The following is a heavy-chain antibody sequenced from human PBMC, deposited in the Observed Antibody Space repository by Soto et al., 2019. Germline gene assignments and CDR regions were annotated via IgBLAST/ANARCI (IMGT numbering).Heavy chain of an antibody. Sequence: QLQLQESGPGLVKPSETLSLTCTVSGGSISSSIYYWGWIRQPPGKGLEWIGSFYYSGTTYYNPSLKSRVTISVDTSENQFSLKLSSVTAADTAVYYCERNFDCWGQGILVTVSS. V-gene: IGHV4-39*01. CDR1: GGSISSSIYY. CDR3: ERNFDC. CDR2: FYYSGTT. J-gene: IGHJ4*02.